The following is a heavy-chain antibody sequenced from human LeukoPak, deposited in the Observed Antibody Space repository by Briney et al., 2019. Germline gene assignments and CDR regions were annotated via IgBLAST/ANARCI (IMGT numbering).Heavy chain of an antibody. CDR2: IYHSGST. D-gene: IGHD6-19*01. J-gene: IGHJ4*02. V-gene: IGHV4-39*07. CDR1: GGSIRSGNYY. CDR3: ACSAAVALFGDY. Sequence: SETLSLTCTVSGGSIRSGNYYWSWIRQHSGKGLEWIGEIYHSGSTNYNPSLKSRVTISVDKSKNQFSLKLSSVTAADTAVYYCACSAAVALFGDYWGQGTLVTVSS.